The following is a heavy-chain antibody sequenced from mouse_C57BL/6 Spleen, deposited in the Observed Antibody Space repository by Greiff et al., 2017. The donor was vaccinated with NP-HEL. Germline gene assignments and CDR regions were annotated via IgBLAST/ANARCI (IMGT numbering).Heavy chain of an antibody. CDR3: ARDGSSSGYYAMDY. V-gene: IGHV5-4*01. J-gene: IGHJ4*01. Sequence: EVKLMESGGGLVKPGGSLKLSCAASGFTFSSYAMSWVRQTPEKRLEWVATISDGGSYTYYPDNVKGRFTISRDNAKNNLYLQMSHLKSEDTAMYYCARDGSSSGYYAMDYWGQGTSVTVSS. CDR1: GFTFSSYA. CDR2: ISDGGSYT. D-gene: IGHD1-1*01.